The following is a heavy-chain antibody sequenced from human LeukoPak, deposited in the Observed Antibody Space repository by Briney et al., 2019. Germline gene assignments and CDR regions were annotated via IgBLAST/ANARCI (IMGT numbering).Heavy chain of an antibody. J-gene: IGHJ4*02. CDR1: GFTFSDYS. CDR2: ISSSSSYI. V-gene: IGHV3-21*04. Sequence: PGGSLRLSCAASGFTFSDYSMNWVRQAPGKGLERVSFISSSSSYICYADSVKGRFTISRDNAKNSLYLQMNSLRAEDTAVYYCARSSGSYYYDYWGQGTLVTVSS. CDR3: ARSSGSYYYDY. D-gene: IGHD1-26*01.